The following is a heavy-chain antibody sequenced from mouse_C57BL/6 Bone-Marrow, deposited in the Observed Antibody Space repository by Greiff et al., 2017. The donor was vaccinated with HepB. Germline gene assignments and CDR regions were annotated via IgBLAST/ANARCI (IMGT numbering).Heavy chain of an antibody. CDR2: IDPSDSYT. Sequence: QVQLQQPGAELVKPGASVKLSCKASGYTFTSYWMQWVKQRPGQGLEWIGEIDPSDSYTNYNQKFKGKATLTVDTSSSTAYMQLSSLTSEDSAVYYCARSGAYYDYGEYAMDYWGQGTSVTVSS. D-gene: IGHD2-4*01. V-gene: IGHV1-50*01. J-gene: IGHJ4*01. CDR3: ARSGAYYDYGEYAMDY. CDR1: GYTFTSYW.